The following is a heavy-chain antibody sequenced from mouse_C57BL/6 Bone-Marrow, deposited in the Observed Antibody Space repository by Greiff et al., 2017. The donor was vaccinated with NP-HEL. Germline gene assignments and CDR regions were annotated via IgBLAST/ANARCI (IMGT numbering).Heavy chain of an antibody. D-gene: IGHD1-1*01. CDR1: GFTFSSYA. CDR3: ARDGHYYGSTAYYAMDY. J-gene: IGHJ4*01. CDR2: ISDGGSYT. Sequence: EVKLMESGGGLVKPGGSLKLSCAASGFTFSSYAMSWVRQTPEKRLEWVATISDGGSYTYYPDNVKGRFTISRDNAKNNLYLQMSHLKSEDTAMYDCARDGHYYGSTAYYAMDYWGQGTSVTVSS. V-gene: IGHV5-4*01.